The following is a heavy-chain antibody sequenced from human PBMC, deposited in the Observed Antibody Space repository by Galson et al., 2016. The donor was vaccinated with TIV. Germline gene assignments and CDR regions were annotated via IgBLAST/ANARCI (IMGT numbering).Heavy chain of an antibody. Sequence: LSLTCTVSGGFINSGGYYWSWLRQHPGKGLEWIGYIYFSGTTQYNPSLKSRVTISVDTSKTQFSLNLSSVTAADPAVYYCARDKNDYGVDAVDIWGQGTMVIVSS. CDR1: GGFINSGGYY. CDR2: IYFSGTT. J-gene: IGHJ3*02. D-gene: IGHD4-17*01. CDR3: ARDKNDYGVDAVDI. V-gene: IGHV4-31*03.